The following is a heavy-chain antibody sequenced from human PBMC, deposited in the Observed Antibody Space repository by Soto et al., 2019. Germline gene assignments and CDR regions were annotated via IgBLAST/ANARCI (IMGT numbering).Heavy chain of an antibody. CDR2: IYPGDSDT. J-gene: IGHJ6*02. Sequence: GEPLKISCKGSGYSFTSYWIGWVRQMPEKGLEWMGIIYPGDSDTRYSPPFQVQDTISTHKSISTAYLQWSSLKASDTAMYYCARYPDIVVVPVQRREYGMDVWGQGTTVTVSS. D-gene: IGHD2-2*01. CDR1: GYSFTSYW. CDR3: ARYPDIVVVPVQRREYGMDV. V-gene: IGHV5-51*01.